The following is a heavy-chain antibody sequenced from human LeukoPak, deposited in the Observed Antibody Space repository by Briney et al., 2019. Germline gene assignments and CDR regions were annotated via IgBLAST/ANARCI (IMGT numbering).Heavy chain of an antibody. CDR2: TSGSGRSI. Sequence: QPGGSLRLSCAASGLTFSSYAMSWVRQASGKGLEWVSGTSGSGRSIHYADSVKGRFTISRDNSKNTLYLQMNSLRADDTAVYYCAKDMNSWRDGSGLGDYFDYWGQGTLVTVSS. J-gene: IGHJ4*02. CDR3: AKDMNSWRDGSGLGDYFDY. CDR1: GLTFSSYA. D-gene: IGHD6-19*01. V-gene: IGHV3-23*01.